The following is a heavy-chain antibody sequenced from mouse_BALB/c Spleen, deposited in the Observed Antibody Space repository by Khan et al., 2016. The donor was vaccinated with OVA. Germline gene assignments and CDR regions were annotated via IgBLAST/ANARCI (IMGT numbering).Heavy chain of an antibody. CDR1: GYTITSGYY. V-gene: IGHV3-6*01. Sequence: VQLQESGPDLVKPSPSLSLTCSVTGYTITSGYYWYLIRQFPGNQLEWMGYISYDGSNNYNPSLKNQTSITRDTSENPSFLTLNSVTTEDTATYYYTTGKSYYGYLAYWGQGTLVTVSA. CDR3: TTGKSYYGYLAY. CDR2: ISYDGSN. J-gene: IGHJ3*01. D-gene: IGHD1-2*01.